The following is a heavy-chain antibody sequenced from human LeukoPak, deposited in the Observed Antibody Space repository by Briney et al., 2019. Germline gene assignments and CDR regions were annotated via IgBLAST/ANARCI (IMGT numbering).Heavy chain of an antibody. CDR3: ARMTTVVTRAYAC. J-gene: IGHJ4*02. D-gene: IGHD4-23*01. CDR1: GDSVSSNSAA. CDR2: TYYRSKWNY. Sequence: SQTLSLTCAISGDSVSSNSAAWNWIRQSPSRGLEWLGRTYYRSKWNYDYAVSVKSRITINPDTAKNQFSLQLNSVTPEDTAVYYCARMTTVVTRAYACWGQGTLVTVSS. V-gene: IGHV6-1*01.